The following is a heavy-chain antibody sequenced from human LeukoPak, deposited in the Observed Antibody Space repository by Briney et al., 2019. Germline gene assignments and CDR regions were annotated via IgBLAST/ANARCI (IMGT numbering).Heavy chain of an antibody. CDR1: GGSISSYY. Sequence: PSETLSFTCTVSGGSISSYYWSWIRQPPGKGLEWIGYIYYSGSTNYNPSLKSRVTISVDTSKNQFSLKLSSVTAADTAVYYCARHMGLGYSYGYPYFDYWGQGTLVTVSS. CDR2: IYYSGST. D-gene: IGHD5-18*01. J-gene: IGHJ4*02. CDR3: ARHMGLGYSYGYPYFDY. V-gene: IGHV4-59*08.